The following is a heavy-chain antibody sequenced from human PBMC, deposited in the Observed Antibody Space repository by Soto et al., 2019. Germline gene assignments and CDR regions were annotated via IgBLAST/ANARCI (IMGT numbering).Heavy chain of an antibody. V-gene: IGHV2-5*01. Sequence: QITLKASGPTLVKPTQTLTLTSTFSGFSLSTSGVSVGWMRQRPGKALEWLAIIYWNDDKRYSPSLKTSLTITKDTSKNQVVAKMTTMDPVDTATYYSANRLGRSGQIDYWGQGTLVTVSS. J-gene: IGHJ4*02. CDR2: IYWNDDK. CDR3: ANRLGRSGQIDY. CDR1: GFSLSTSGVS. D-gene: IGHD3-3*01.